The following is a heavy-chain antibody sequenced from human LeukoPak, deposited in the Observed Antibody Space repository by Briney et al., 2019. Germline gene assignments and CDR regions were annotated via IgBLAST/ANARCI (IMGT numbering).Heavy chain of an antibody. CDR1: GGSISSSNR. CDR3: ASDLVNRYCSSTSCYGMDV. CDR2: IYHSGST. J-gene: IGHJ6*04. V-gene: IGHV4-4*02. Sequence: ASGSLSLTCAVSGGSISSSNRWSWVRQPPGKGLEWIGDIYHSGSTNYNPSLKSRVTISVDTSKNQFSLKLSSVTAADTAVYYCASDLVNRYCSSTSCYGMDVWGKGTTVTVSS. D-gene: IGHD2-2*01.